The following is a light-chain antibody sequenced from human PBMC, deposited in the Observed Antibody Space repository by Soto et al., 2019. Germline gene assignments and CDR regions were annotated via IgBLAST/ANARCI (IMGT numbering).Light chain of an antibody. J-gene: IGKJ1*01. CDR1: QSISSW. CDR3: QQYNSYSWT. CDR2: DAS. V-gene: IGKV1-5*01. Sequence: IQMTQYPSTLSASVGDRVTITCRASQSISSWLAWYQQKPGKAPKLLIYDASSLESGVPSRFSGSGSGTEFTLTISSLQPDDFATYYCQQYNSYSWTVGQGT.